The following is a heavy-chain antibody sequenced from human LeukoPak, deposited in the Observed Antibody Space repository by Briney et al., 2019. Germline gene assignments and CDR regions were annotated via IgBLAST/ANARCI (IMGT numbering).Heavy chain of an antibody. J-gene: IGHJ4*02. CDR3: ARTAARRFDY. V-gene: IGHV1-46*01. D-gene: IGHD6-6*01. CDR1: GYTFPSYF. Sequence: GTSVKVSCKASGYTFPSYFTHWVRQAPGQGLEWMGIINPTGGSTTYAQKFQGRVTMTRDTSTSTVYMELCSLRSDDTAVYYCARTAARRFDYWGQGTLVTVSS. CDR2: INPTGGST.